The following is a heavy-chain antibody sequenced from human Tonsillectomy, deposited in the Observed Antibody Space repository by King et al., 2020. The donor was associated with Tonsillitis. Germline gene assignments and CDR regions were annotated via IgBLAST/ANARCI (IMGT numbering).Heavy chain of an antibody. Sequence: QLQESGPGLVKPSETLSLTCTVSGGSISDYYWSWIRQPPGKGLEWIGFIYYSGSTNYNPSLKSRVTISVATSKKQFSLKLTSVTAADPAVYYCARGGGSYFYGNYFYGMDVWGLGTTITVSS. CDR1: GGSISDYY. J-gene: IGHJ6*02. V-gene: IGHV4-59*01. CDR3: ARGGGSYFYGNYFYGMDV. CDR2: IYYSGST. D-gene: IGHD1-26*01.